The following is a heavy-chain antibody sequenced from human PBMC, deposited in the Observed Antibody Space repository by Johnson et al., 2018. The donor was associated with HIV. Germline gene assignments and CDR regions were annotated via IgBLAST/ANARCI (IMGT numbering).Heavy chain of an antibody. CDR1: GFTFSDYY. CDR3: ARENYRRREAFDV. J-gene: IGHJ3*01. V-gene: IGHV3-72*01. Sequence: EVQLVESGGGLVQPGGSLRLSCVVSGFTFSDYYMDWVRQAPGKGLEWVGRTTDKLNSYTTKYAASVKGRFTISRDDSKKSLYLQINSLRTEDTAVYYCARENYRRREAFDVWGQGTMVTVSS. CDR2: TTDKLNSYTT. D-gene: IGHD1-7*01.